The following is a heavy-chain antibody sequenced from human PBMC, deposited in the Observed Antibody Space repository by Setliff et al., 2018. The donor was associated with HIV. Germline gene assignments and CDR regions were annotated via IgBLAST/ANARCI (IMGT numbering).Heavy chain of an antibody. D-gene: IGHD3-9*01. CDR1: GFTFGDYA. CDR2: IRSNTYGGTT. Sequence: PGESLKISCTASGFTFGDYAMSWVRQAPGKGLEWVGFIRSNTYGGTTDYAASVKGRFTISRDDSKSSAYLLMNSLKTEDTAVYYCSRVHSPLYYDILTGYLDYWGQGTLVTVSS. J-gene: IGHJ4*02. V-gene: IGHV3-49*04. CDR3: SRVHSPLYYDILTGYLDY.